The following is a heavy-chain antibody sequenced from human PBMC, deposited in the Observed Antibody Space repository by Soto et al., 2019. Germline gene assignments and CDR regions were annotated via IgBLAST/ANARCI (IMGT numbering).Heavy chain of an antibody. D-gene: IGHD6-13*01. CDR1: GFTFTTYA. V-gene: IGHV1-3*01. J-gene: IGHJ5*02. CDR3: ARDGIAAAGTSWFDP. CDR2: INAGNGDT. Sequence: ASVKVSCKASGFTFTTYAIHWVRQAPGQRLEWMGWINAGNGDTKYSQKFQDRVTITRDTSASTAYMELSSLRSEDTAVYYCARDGIAAAGTSWFDPWGQGTLVTVSS.